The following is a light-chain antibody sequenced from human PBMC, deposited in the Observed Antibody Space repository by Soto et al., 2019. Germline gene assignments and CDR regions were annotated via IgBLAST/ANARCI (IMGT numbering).Light chain of an antibody. CDR1: SSDVGGYNY. CDR3: CSYAGSPYV. J-gene: IGLJ1*01. CDR2: DVS. V-gene: IGLV2-11*01. Sequence: QSVLTQPRSVSGSPGQSVAISCTGTSSDVGGYNYVSWYQQHPGKAPKLMIYDVSKRPSGVPDRFSGSKSGNTASLTISGLQAEDEADYYCCSYAGSPYVFGTGTKVTDL.